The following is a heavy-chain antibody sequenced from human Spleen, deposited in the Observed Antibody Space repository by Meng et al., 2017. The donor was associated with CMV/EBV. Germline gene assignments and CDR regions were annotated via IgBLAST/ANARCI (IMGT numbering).Heavy chain of an antibody. D-gene: IGHD3-22*01. CDR3: TRRSKDDSSGYYGR. V-gene: IGHV1-46*03. Sequence: GESLKISCKASGYTFTSNYMYWVRQAPGQGLEWMGIINPSGGRTTYAQKFQGRVTMTRDSSTSTVYMELSSLRSDDTAVYYCTRRSKDDSSGYYGRWGQGTLVTVSS. J-gene: IGHJ4*02. CDR1: GYTFTSNY. CDR2: INPSGGRT.